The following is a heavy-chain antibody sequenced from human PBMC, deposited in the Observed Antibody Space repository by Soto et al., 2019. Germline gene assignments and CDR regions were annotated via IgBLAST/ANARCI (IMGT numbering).Heavy chain of an antibody. CDR2: MNPNSGET. J-gene: IGHJ5*02. CDR1: GYTFTDYD. D-gene: IGHD2-15*01. CDR3: ARVAVAARPRWYNWFDP. Sequence: QEQLVQSGAEVKKPGASVKVSCKTSGYTFTDYDINWVRQATGQRLEWIGWMNPNSGETGYAQKFQGRVTMTRSASLSTAYLELSSLRSEDTAVYYCARVAVAARPRWYNWFDPWGQGNLVTVSS. V-gene: IGHV1-8*01.